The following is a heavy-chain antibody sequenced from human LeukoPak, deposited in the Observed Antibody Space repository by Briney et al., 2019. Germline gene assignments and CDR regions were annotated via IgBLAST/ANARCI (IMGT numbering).Heavy chain of an antibody. CDR3: TSQTTGDAFDI. Sequence: SETLSLTCTVSGGSISGYYWSWIRQPPGKGLEWIGYIYYSGSTTNYNPSLRSRVTISVDTSKNQFSLKLSSVTAAATAVYYSTSQTTGDAFDIWGQGTMVTVSS. V-gene: IGHV4-59*08. CDR1: GGSISGYY. CDR2: IYYSGSTT. J-gene: IGHJ3*02. D-gene: IGHD4-17*01.